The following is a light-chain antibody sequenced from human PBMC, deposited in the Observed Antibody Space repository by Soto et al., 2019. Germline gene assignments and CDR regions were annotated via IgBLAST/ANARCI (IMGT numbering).Light chain of an antibody. CDR3: GTWDSSLSAYV. Sequence: QSVLTQPPSVSAAPGQTVTISCSGSSSNIGNNYVSWYQQLPGTAPKLLIYENNKRTSGIPDRFSGSKSGTSATLGITGLQTGDEADYYCGTWDSSLSAYVFGTGTKLTVL. CDR1: SSNIGNNY. J-gene: IGLJ1*01. V-gene: IGLV1-51*02. CDR2: ENN.